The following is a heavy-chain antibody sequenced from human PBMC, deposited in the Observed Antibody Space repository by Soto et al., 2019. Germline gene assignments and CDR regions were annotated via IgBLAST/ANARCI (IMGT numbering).Heavy chain of an antibody. D-gene: IGHD2-8*02. J-gene: IGHJ4*02. CDR1: GGSFSGYD. Sequence: SETLSLTCAVYGGSFSGYDWTWIRQPPGTGLEWIGEINHSGSTNYNPSLKSRVTISLDTSKNQFSLKLTSVTAADTAVYYCARDKITGLFDYWGQGTLVTVSS. V-gene: IGHV4-34*01. CDR2: INHSGST. CDR3: ARDKITGLFDY.